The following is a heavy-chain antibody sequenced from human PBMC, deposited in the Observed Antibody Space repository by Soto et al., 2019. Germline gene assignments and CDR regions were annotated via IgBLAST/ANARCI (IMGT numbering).Heavy chain of an antibody. CDR2: TIQSGTT. V-gene: IGHV4-34*12. CDR3: ARVGGINWFDP. D-gene: IGHD3-16*01. CDR1: GGSFSGYY. J-gene: IGHJ5*02. Sequence: SETLSLTCAVYGGSFSGYYWSWIRQPPGKRLEWIGETIQSGTTNYNPSLKSRVTISLDTSKNQFSLKLSSVTAADTAVYYCARVGGINWFDPWGQGTLVTVSS.